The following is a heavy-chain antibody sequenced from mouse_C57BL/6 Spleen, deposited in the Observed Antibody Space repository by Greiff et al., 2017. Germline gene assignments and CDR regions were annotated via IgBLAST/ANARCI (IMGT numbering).Heavy chain of an antibody. J-gene: IGHJ4*01. CDR2: ISDGGSYT. Sequence: EVKVVESGGGLVKPGGSLKLSCAASGFTFSSYAMSWVRQTPEKRLEWVATISDGGSYTYYPDNVKGRFTISRDNAKNNLYLQMSHLKSEDTAMYYCARDGGLDYYAMDYWGQGTSVTVSS. CDR3: ARDGGLDYYAMDY. CDR1: GFTFSSYA. V-gene: IGHV5-4*01.